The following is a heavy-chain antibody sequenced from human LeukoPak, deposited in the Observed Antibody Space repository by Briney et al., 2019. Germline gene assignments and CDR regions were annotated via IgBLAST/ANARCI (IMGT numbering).Heavy chain of an antibody. Sequence: ASETLSLTCTVSGGSISSYYWSWIRQPPGKGLEWIGYIYYSGSTNYNPSLKSRVTISVDTSKNQFSLKLSSVTAADTAVYYCXXXXXXXSSSSSVDYYYYMDVWGKGTTVTISS. CDR3: XXXXXXXSSSSSVDYYYYMDV. D-gene: IGHD6-6*01. V-gene: IGHV4-59*12. CDR2: IYYSGST. J-gene: IGHJ6*03. CDR1: GGSISSYY.